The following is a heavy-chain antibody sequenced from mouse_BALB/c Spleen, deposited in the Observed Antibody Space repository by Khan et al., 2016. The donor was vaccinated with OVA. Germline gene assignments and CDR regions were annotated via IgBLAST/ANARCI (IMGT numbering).Heavy chain of an antibody. CDR3: ARDSNYMDY. Sequence: EVKLLESGPDLVKPSQSLSLTCTVTGYSITSGYSWHWIRQFPGNKLEWMAYIYFSGSINYNPSLKSRISVTRDTSKNQFFLQLNSVTTEDTATYYCARDSNYMDYWGQGTSVTVSS. D-gene: IGHD2-5*01. CDR2: IYFSGSI. J-gene: IGHJ4*01. V-gene: IGHV3-1*02. CDR1: GYSITSGYS.